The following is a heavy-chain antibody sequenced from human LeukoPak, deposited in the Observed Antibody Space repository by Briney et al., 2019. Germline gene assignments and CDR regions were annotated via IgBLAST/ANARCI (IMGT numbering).Heavy chain of an antibody. J-gene: IGHJ4*02. V-gene: IGHV3-7*02. CDR3: AKAEAILRYFDWLSSFDY. CDR2: ILKDGSVT. D-gene: IGHD3-9*01. Sequence: GGSLRLSCAGSGFTFSNFWMGWVRQTPGKKLEWVASILKDGSVTKYVDSVKGRFTISRDNAKNSLYLQMNSLRAEDTAVYYCAKAEAILRYFDWLSSFDYWGQGTLVTVSS. CDR1: GFTFSNFW.